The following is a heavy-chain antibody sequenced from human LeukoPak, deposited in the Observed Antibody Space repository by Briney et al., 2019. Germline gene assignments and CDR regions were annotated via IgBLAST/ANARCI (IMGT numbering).Heavy chain of an antibody. CDR1: GGSFSGYY. D-gene: IGHD5-18*01. CDR2: INHSGST. V-gene: IGHV4-34*01. J-gene: IGHJ4*02. Sequence: SETLSLTCAVYGGSFSGYYWSWIRKPPGKGLGWIGEINHSGSTNYNPSLKSRVTISVDTSKNQFSLKLSSVTAADTAVYYCARGDVDTAMVSGGLTYWGQGTLVTVSS. CDR3: ARGDVDTAMVSGGLTY.